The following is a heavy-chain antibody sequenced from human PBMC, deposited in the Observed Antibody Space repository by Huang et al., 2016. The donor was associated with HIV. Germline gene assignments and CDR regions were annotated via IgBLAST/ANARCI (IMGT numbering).Heavy chain of an antibody. CDR1: GFTFSNYA. CDR3: ARGRDGRSGFYFGDFDN. V-gene: IGHV3-30*04. Sequence: QVQLVESGGGVVQPGRSLRLSCAASGFTFSNYAMHWVRQAPGKWLEWVTLISYTGSNIYYTDSVKGRFSISRDNSKSTVYLHMNRLRVEDTAVYYCARGRDGRSGFYFGDFDNWGQGILVTVSS. D-gene: IGHD3-22*01. J-gene: IGHJ4*02. CDR2: ISYTGSNI.